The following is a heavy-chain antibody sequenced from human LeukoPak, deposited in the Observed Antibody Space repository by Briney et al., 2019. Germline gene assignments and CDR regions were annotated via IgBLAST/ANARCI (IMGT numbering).Heavy chain of an antibody. D-gene: IGHD4-17*01. CDR3: ARGSTVTTGLYYFDY. CDR1: GFTFSSYS. Sequence: PGGSLRLSCAASGFTFSSYSMNWVRQAPGKGLEWVSSISSSSSYIYYADSVKGRFTISRDNAKNSLYLQVNSLRAEDTAVYYCARGSTVTTGLYYFDYWGQGTLVTVSS. V-gene: IGHV3-21*01. CDR2: ISSSSSYI. J-gene: IGHJ4*02.